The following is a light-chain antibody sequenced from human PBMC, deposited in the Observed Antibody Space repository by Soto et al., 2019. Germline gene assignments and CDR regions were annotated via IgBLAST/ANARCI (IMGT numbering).Light chain of an antibody. CDR2: EVT. J-gene: IGLJ7*01. V-gene: IGLV2-23*02. CDR1: SSDVGSYNL. Sequence: QSALTQPASVSGSPGQSITLSCTGTSSDVGSYNLVSWYQHRPGKAPQLMIYEVTKLPSGVSNRFSGSKSGNTASLTISGLQAEDEADYYCLSYAGSRAVFGGGTQLTVL. CDR3: LSYAGSRAV.